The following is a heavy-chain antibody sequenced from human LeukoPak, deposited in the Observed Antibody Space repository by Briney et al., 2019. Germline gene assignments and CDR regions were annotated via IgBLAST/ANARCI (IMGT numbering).Heavy chain of an antibody. Sequence: PGGSLRLSCAASGFTFSSYGMSWVRQAPGKGLEWVSAISGSGGSTYYADSVKGRFTISRDNSKNTLYLQMNSLRAEDTAVYYCAKLPSVGATRGGWFDPWGQGTLVTVSS. CDR1: GFTFSSYG. V-gene: IGHV3-23*01. CDR2: ISGSGGST. D-gene: IGHD1-26*01. CDR3: AKLPSVGATRGGWFDP. J-gene: IGHJ5*02.